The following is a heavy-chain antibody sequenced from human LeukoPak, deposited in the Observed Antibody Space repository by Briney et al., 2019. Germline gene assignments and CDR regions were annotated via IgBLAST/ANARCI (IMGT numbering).Heavy chain of an antibody. CDR3: GRNQGLSNVFWSVFSFYSSYGRAV. CDR2: IKQDGSEK. V-gene: IGHV3-7*03. CDR1: GFTFSSYW. J-gene: IGHJ6*02. D-gene: IGHD3-3*01. Sequence: GGSLRLSCAASGFTFSSYWMSWVRQAPGKGLEWVANIKQDGSEKYYVDSVKGRFTISRDNAKNSLYLQMNSLRAEDTAVYYCGRNQGLSNVFWSVFSFYSSYGRAVGAQGPPAPVPS.